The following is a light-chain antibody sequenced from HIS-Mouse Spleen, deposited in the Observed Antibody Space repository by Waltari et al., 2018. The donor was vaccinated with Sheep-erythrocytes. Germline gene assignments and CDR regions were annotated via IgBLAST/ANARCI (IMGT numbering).Light chain of an antibody. CDR2: DDS. V-gene: IGLV3-21*03. CDR3: QVWDSSSDHYV. Sequence: SYVLTQPPSVSVAPGKTARITCGGNNIGSKSVHWYQQRPGQAPVLVAYDDSDRPSGIPDRFSGANSGNTATLTISRVEAGDEADYYCQVWDSSSDHYVFGTGTKVTVL. J-gene: IGLJ1*01. CDR1: NIGSKS.